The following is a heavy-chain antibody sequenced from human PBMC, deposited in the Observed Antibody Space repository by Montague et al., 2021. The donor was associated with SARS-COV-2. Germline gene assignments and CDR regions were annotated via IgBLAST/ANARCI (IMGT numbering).Heavy chain of an antibody. D-gene: IGHD3-16*01. V-gene: IGHV4-59*01. Sequence: SETLSLTCTVSGGPISRYYWNWIRQSPGKGLEWIGYIYYTGSTSYNPSLNSRVSISVDTSNNQFSLRLSLVTVADTAVSYCAWGIVQHAGMDVWGQGTTVTVSS. CDR1: GGPISRYY. J-gene: IGHJ6*02. CDR2: IYYTGST. CDR3: AWGIVQHAGMDV.